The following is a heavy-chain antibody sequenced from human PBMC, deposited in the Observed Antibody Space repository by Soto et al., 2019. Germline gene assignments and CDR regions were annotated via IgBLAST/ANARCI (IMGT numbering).Heavy chain of an antibody. J-gene: IGHJ6*02. V-gene: IGHV3-21*01. CDR2: ISSSSSYI. CDR3: AGTRRHGYSNYYYYCGMDV. D-gene: IGHD4-4*01. CDR1: GFTFSSYN. Sequence: EVQLVESGGGLVKPGGSLRLSCAASGFTFSSYNMNWVRQAPGKGLEWVSSISSSSSYIYYADSVKGRFTISRDNAKNSLYRKMNRLRAEDTAVSYCAGTRRHGYSNYYYYCGMDVWGQGTTVTVSS.